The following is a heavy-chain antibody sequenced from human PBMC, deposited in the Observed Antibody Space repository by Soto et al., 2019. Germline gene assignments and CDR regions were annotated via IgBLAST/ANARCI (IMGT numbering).Heavy chain of an antibody. V-gene: IGHV1-18*01. J-gene: IGHJ4*02. CDR1: GYDFTTYG. CDR2: ISAHNGNT. CDR3: AGGRYGDY. Sequence: QVHLVQSGAEVKKSGASVKVSCKGSGYDFTTYGITWVRQAPGQGLEWMAWISAHNGNTDYAQKLQGRVTVTRDTSTSTAYMGLRSLRSDDTGVYYSAGGRYGDYWGKGAVVTVSS. D-gene: IGHD1-1*01.